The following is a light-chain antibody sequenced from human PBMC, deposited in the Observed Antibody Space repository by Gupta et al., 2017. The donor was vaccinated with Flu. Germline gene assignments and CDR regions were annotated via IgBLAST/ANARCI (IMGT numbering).Light chain of an antibody. CDR1: SSDVGGYNY. CDR2: EVS. Sequence: SALTQTAPVSGAPGQSITISCTGTSSDVGGYNYVSWYQQHPGKAPKLMIYEVSNRPSGVSNRFSCSKSGNTASLTISGLQAEDEADYYCSSYTSSSTLVFGGGTKLTVL. V-gene: IGLV2-14*01. CDR3: SSYTSSSTLV. J-gene: IGLJ3*02.